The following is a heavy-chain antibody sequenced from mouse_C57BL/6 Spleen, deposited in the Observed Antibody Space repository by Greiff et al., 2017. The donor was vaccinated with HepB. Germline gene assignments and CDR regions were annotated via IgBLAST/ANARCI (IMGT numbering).Heavy chain of an antibody. V-gene: IGHV1-53*01. Sequence: QVQLQQPGTELVKPGASVKLSCKASGYTFTSYWMHWVKQRPGQGLEWIGNINPSNGGTNYNEKFKSKVTLTVDKSSSTAYMQLSSLTSEDSAVYYCARGRGLLPHFDYWGQGTTLTVSS. CDR3: ARGRGLLPHFDY. CDR1: GYTFTSYW. J-gene: IGHJ2*01. D-gene: IGHD1-1*01. CDR2: INPSNGGT.